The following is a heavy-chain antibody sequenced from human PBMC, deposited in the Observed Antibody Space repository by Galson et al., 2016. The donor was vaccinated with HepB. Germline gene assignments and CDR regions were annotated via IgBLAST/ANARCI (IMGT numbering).Heavy chain of an antibody. CDR1: GYTFTDYD. CDR3: ARNLERIGDFDK. D-gene: IGHD3-3*01. Sequence: SVKVSCKASGYTFTDYDINWVRQATGQGLEWMGWMNPNTGNTGLAQKFQGRVTLTRNTSIRTAYMELNSLRSDDTAVYYCARNLERIGDFDKWGQGTLVTVSS. CDR2: MNPNTGNT. V-gene: IGHV1-8*01. J-gene: IGHJ4*02.